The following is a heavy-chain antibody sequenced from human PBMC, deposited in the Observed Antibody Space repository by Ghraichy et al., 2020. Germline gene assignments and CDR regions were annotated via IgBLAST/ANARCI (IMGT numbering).Heavy chain of an antibody. D-gene: IGHD3-22*01. CDR3: AKFVQPYGSNIHYLDK. Sequence: SETLSLTCSVSGDSISPNCWSWIRQPPGKGLEWIGYVWHTGNTHYNPSLQSRVTISLDTSKNQFSLNLISVTAADTAVYFCAKFVQPYGSNIHYLDKGGPGALVVVSA. CDR2: VWHTGNT. CDR1: GDSISPNC. V-gene: IGHV4-59*01. J-gene: IGHJ4*02.